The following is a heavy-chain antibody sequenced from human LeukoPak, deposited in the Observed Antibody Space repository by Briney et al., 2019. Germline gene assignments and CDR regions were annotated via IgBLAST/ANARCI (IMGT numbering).Heavy chain of an antibody. D-gene: IGHD2-2*01. CDR3: AKGGIGHQGVFDY. CDR2: ISGSGGST. CDR1: GFTFSSYA. Sequence: GGSLRLSCAASGFTFSSYAMNWVRQAPGKGLEWVSAISGSGGSTYYADSVKGRFTISRDNSKNTLYLQMNSLRAEDTAVYYCAKGGIGHQGVFDYWGQGTLVTVSS. V-gene: IGHV3-23*01. J-gene: IGHJ4*02.